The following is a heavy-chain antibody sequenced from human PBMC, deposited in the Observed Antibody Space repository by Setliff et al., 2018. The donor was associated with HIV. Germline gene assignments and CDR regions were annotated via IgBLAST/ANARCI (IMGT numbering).Heavy chain of an antibody. CDR1: GDSISNYY. Sequence: PSETLSLTCIVSGDSISNYYRNWIRQPPGKGPEWIGFIYDSGSTAYNPSLRSRVSISVDTSKNEFSLQLRSVTAADTAVYYCARATVDYYGSSTYSRWYNWFDPWGQGTLVTVSS. CDR2: IYDSGST. CDR3: ARATVDYYGSSTYSRWYNWFDP. J-gene: IGHJ5*02. V-gene: IGHV4-59*01. D-gene: IGHD3-22*01.